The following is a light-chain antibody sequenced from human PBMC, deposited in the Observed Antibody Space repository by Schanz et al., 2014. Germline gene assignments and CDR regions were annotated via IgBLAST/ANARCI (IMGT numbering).Light chain of an antibody. Sequence: DTVMTQSPDSLAVSPAERVTINCKSSRNVLYSPYNMNYLAWYQQNPGQPPKLLIYWASTRESGVPDRFCGSGSGSDFTLTISNLQPEDVAVYYCQHYYTTPFTFGRGTKVEIK. CDR2: WAS. CDR1: RNVLYSPYNMNY. J-gene: IGKJ4*01. V-gene: IGKV4-1*01. CDR3: QHYYTTPFT.